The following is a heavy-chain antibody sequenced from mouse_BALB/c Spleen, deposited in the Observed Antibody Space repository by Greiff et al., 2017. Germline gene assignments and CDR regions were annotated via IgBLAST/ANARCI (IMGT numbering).Heavy chain of an antibody. CDR3: ATTVVAHYYAMDY. J-gene: IGHJ4*01. D-gene: IGHD1-1*01. Sequence: EVQLQQSGPELVKPGASVKISCKASGYTFTDYNMHWVKQSHGKSLEWIGYIYPYNGGTGYNQKFKSKATLTVDNSSSTAYMELRSLTSEDSAVYYCATTVVAHYYAMDYWGQGTSVTVSS. V-gene: IGHV1S29*02. CDR1: GYTFTDYN. CDR2: IYPYNGGT.